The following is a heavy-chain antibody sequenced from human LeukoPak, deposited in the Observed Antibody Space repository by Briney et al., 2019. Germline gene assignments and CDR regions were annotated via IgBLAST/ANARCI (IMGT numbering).Heavy chain of an antibody. V-gene: IGHV3-30-3*01. CDR2: ISYDGSNK. CDR1: GYTFSSYA. D-gene: IGHD2-2*01. J-gene: IGHJ4*02. Sequence: GSLRLSCAASGYTFSSYAMHWVRQAPGKGLEWVAVISYDGSNKYYADSVKGRFTISRDNSKNTLYLQMNSLRAEDTAVYYCARALDDCSSTSCTWGQGTLVTVSS. CDR3: ARALDDCSSTSCT.